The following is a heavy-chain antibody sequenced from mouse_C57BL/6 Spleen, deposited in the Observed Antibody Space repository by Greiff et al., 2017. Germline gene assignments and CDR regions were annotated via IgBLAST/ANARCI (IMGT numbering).Heavy chain of an antibody. V-gene: IGHV1-80*01. J-gene: IGHJ2*01. CDR2: IYPGDGDT. CDR3: ARSFYYDYDVFDY. D-gene: IGHD2-4*01. Sequence: VMLVESGAELVKPGASVKISCKASGYAFSSYWMNWVKQRPGKGLEWIGQIYPGDGDTNYNGKFKGKATLTADKSSSTAYMQLSSLTSEDSAVYFCARSFYYDYDVFDYGGQGTTLTVSS. CDR1: GYAFSSYW.